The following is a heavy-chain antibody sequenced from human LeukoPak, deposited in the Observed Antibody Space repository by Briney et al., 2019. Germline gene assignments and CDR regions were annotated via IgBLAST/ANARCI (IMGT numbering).Heavy chain of an antibody. CDR3: ARGGYYDSSGYYSHFDY. J-gene: IGHJ4*02. D-gene: IGHD3-22*01. CDR1: GFTFSSYG. Sequence: GGSLKVSCEASGFTFSSYGMNWVRQAPGKGLEWLAVLCYDGSNKYYADSLKGRVTISRDNSKNTVYLQMNSLRAEDTAVYYCARGGYYDSSGYYSHFDYWGQGTLVTVSS. V-gene: IGHV3-33*01. CDR2: LCYDGSNK.